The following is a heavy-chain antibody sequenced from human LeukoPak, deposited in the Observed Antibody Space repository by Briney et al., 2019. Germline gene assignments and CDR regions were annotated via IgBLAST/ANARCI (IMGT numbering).Heavy chain of an antibody. D-gene: IGHD6-13*01. CDR1: GYTFSGYY. V-gene: IGHV1-2*02. CDR2: INPNSGGT. J-gene: IGHJ3*02. Sequence: ASVKVSCKASGYTFSGYYIHWVRQAPGQGLEWMGWINPNSGGTNYAQKFQGRVTMTRDTSISTAYMELSRLRSDDTAVYYCARLRGDSSSSDAFDIWGQGTMVTVSS. CDR3: ARLRGDSSSSDAFDI.